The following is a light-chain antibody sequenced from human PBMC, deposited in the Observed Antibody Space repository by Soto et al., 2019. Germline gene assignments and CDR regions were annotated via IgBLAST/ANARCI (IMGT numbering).Light chain of an antibody. CDR3: QQRSKWVT. CDR1: QSVSSN. Sequence: EIVMTQSPATLSVSPGERATLSCRASQSVSSNLAWYQQKPGQAPRLLIYGASTRATGIPARFSGSGSGTEFTLTISSLQSEDFAVYYCQQRSKWVTFGRGTKVDIK. CDR2: GAS. V-gene: IGKV3D-15*01. J-gene: IGKJ4*01.